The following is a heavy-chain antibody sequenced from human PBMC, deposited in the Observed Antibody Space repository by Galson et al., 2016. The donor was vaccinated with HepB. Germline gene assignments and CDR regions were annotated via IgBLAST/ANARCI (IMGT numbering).Heavy chain of an antibody. D-gene: IGHD2/OR15-2a*01. V-gene: IGHV4-59*01. CDR1: NASISSYY. CDR3: ARLKGLLLPQYCYYYGMDV. J-gene: IGHJ6*02. CDR2: IYYSGST. Sequence: LSLTCTVSNASISSYYWSWVRQPPGKGLEWIGYIYYSGSTNYNSSLKSRVTISIDTSKNQFSLNLSSVTAADTAVYYWARLKGLLLPQYCYYYGMDVWGQGSTVTVSS.